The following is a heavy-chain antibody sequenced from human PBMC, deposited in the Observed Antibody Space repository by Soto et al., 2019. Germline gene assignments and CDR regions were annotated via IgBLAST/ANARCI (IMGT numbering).Heavy chain of an antibody. D-gene: IGHD6-6*01. J-gene: IGHJ4*02. CDR1: GYTFTAYS. CDR3: ARGGGGSSWYFFEC. V-gene: IGHV1-3*01. Sequence: VQLVQSGAEVKSPGASVKVSCKASGYTFTAYSIHWMRQAPGQGLEWVGWINAGNGDTKYSQKFQDRVTITRDTSASTVYMEVSSLRSEDTAVYYCARGGGGSSWYFFECWGQGTLVTVSS. CDR2: INAGNGDT.